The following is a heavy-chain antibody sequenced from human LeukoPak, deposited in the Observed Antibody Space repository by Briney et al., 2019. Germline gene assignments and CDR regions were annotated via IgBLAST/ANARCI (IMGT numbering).Heavy chain of an antibody. V-gene: IGHV3-23*01. Sequence: GGSLRLSCLTSGFTLSTNAMSWVRQAPGKGLEWISGISGSGASTYYADSVKGRFTISRDDSRNTLYLQMNSPRGDDTAVYYCAKDVGKWESLHFFDYWGQGPLVTVSS. CDR2: ISGSGAST. J-gene: IGHJ4*02. CDR3: AKDVGKWESLHFFDY. CDR1: GFTLSTNA. D-gene: IGHD1-26*01.